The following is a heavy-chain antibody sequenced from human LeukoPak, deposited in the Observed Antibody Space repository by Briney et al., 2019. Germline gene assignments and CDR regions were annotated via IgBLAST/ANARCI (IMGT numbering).Heavy chain of an antibody. CDR3: ARALGYCSGGSCLGFDY. V-gene: IGHV3-21*01. CDR2: ISSSSSYI. Sequence: GGSLRLSCAASGFTFSSYSMNWVRQAPGKGLEWVSSISSSSSYIYYADSVKGRFTISRDNAKNSLYLQMNSLRAEDTAVYYCARALGYCSGGSCLGFDYWGQGTLVTVSS. D-gene: IGHD2-15*01. J-gene: IGHJ4*02. CDR1: GFTFSSYS.